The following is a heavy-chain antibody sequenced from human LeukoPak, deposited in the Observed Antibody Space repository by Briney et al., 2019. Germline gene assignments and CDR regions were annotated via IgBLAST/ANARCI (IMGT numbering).Heavy chain of an antibody. V-gene: IGHV1-2*02. Sequence: GASVKVSCKASGFTFTGYYMHWVRQAPGQGLEWMGWINPNSGGTNYAQKFQGRVTMTTDTSTSTAYMELRSLRTDDTAVYYCARGRAVAGPGPVDYWGQGALVTVSS. CDR3: ARGRAVAGPGPVDY. D-gene: IGHD6-19*01. J-gene: IGHJ4*02. CDR1: GFTFTGYY. CDR2: INPNSGGT.